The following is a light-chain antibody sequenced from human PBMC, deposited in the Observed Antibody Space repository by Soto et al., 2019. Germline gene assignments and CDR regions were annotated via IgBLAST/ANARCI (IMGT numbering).Light chain of an antibody. CDR1: QTISSW. J-gene: IGKJ1*01. CDR3: QHYNSYSEA. V-gene: IGKV1-5*03. Sequence: DIQLTQSHSTLSGSVGARVTLTCLASQTISSWLAWNQQKPGKAPKLLIYKASTLKSGVPSRFSGSGSGTEFTLTISSLQPDDFATYYCQHYNSYSEAFGQGTKVDIK. CDR2: KAS.